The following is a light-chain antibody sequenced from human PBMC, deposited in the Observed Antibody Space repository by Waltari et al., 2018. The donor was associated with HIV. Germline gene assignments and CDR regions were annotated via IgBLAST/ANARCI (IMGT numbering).Light chain of an antibody. J-gene: IGLJ3*02. Sequence: SALTQPASVAGSPGQSITIPCTGTSSDVGGYNYVSWYQQHPGKSPKLMIYDVSNRPSGVSNRFSVSKSGNTASLTISGLQAEDEADYYCSSYTSSSSLLVFGGGTKLTVL. CDR2: DVS. CDR1: SSDVGGYNY. V-gene: IGLV2-14*03. CDR3: SSYTSSSSLLV.